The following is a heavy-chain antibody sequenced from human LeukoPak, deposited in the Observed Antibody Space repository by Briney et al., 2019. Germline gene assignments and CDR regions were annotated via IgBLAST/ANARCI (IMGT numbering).Heavy chain of an antibody. CDR1: GGTFSSYA. Sequence: GASVKVSCKAPGGTFSSYAISWVRQAPGQGLEWMGRIIPILGTANYAQKFQGRVTITADESTSTAYMELSSLRSEDTAVYYCARAVVDTAMASRAAVYYYMDVWGKGTTVTVSS. CDR2: IIPILGTA. V-gene: IGHV1-69*11. J-gene: IGHJ6*03. D-gene: IGHD5-18*01. CDR3: ARAVVDTAMASRAAVYYYMDV.